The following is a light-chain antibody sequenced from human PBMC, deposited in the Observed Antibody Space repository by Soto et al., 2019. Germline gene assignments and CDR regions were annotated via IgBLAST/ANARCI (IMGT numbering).Light chain of an antibody. V-gene: IGLV2-14*01. CDR1: SSDVGAYNY. CDR3: CSYAGSSTLYV. CDR2: GVT. J-gene: IGLJ1*01. Sequence: QSVLTQPASVSGSPGQSITISCTGSSSDVGAYNYVSWYQQHPGKAPKLIIHGVTNRPSGVSNRFSGSKSDYTASLTISGLQAEDEADYYCCSYAGSSTLYVFGTGTKVTVL.